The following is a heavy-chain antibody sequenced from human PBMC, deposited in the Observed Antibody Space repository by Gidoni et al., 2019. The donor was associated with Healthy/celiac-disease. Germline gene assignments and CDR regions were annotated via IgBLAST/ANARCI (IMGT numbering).Heavy chain of an antibody. D-gene: IGHD4-17*01. V-gene: IGHV3-11*05. CDR3: ARDYARTTVTTRFDI. J-gene: IGHJ3*02. CDR2: ISSSSSYT. Sequence: QVQLVESGGGLVKPGGSLRLSCAASGFPFSSYYMSWIRQAPGKGLEWVSYISSSSSYTNYADSVKGRFTISRDNAKNSLYLQMNSLRAEDTAVYYCARDYARTTVTTRFDIWGQGTMVTVSS. CDR1: GFPFSSYY.